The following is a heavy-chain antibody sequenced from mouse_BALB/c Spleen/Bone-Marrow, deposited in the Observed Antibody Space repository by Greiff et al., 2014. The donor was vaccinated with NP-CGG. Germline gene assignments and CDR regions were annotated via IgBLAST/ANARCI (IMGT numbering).Heavy chain of an antibody. CDR1: GYAFSGYW. Sequence: VHLVESGAELVRPGSSVKISCKASGYAFSGYWMNWVKQRPGQGLEWIGKIYPGDGDTDYNGKFKGKATLTADKSSSTAYMQLSSLTSEDSAVYFCARGGISVDYWGQGTTLTVSS. CDR2: IYPGDGDT. V-gene: IGHV1-80*01. J-gene: IGHJ2*01. CDR3: ARGGISVDY.